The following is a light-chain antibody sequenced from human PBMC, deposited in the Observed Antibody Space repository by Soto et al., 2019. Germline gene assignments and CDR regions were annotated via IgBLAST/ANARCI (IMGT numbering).Light chain of an antibody. J-gene: IGKJ1*01. Sequence: EIVLTQSPGTLSLSPGERATLSCRASQSVSSSYLAWYQQKPGQAPRLLIYGASSRATGIPDRFSGSGSGTDFTLTISRLEPEEFAVYYCQQYGSSPGTFGQGTKGEIK. V-gene: IGKV3-20*01. CDR1: QSVSSSY. CDR2: GAS. CDR3: QQYGSSPGT.